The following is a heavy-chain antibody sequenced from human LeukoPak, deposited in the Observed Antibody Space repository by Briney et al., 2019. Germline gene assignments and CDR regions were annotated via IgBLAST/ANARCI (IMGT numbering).Heavy chain of an antibody. D-gene: IGHD6-19*01. Sequence: SETLSLTCAVYGGSFSGYYWSWIRQPPGKGLEWIGEINHSGSTNYNPSLKSRVTISVDTSKNQFSLKLSSVTAADTAVYYCARRRTRIGSGWARGNYYYYYGMDVWGQGTTVTASS. CDR1: GGSFSGYY. J-gene: IGHJ6*02. V-gene: IGHV4-34*01. CDR2: INHSGST. CDR3: ARRRTRIGSGWARGNYYYYYGMDV.